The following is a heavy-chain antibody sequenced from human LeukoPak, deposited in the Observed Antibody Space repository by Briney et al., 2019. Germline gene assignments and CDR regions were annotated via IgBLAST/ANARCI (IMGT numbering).Heavy chain of an antibody. J-gene: IGHJ6*02. CDR2: IKSDGSST. Sequence: GGSLRLSCAASGFTFSVYWMHWVRQAPGKGLVWVSRIKSDGSSTSYADSVKGRFTISRDNAKNTLYLQMNSLRAEDTAVYYCARDPSFRWLQLLYYYYGMDVWGQGTTVTVSS. D-gene: IGHD5-24*01. CDR3: ARDPSFRWLQLLYYYYGMDV. CDR1: GFTFSVYW. V-gene: IGHV3-74*01.